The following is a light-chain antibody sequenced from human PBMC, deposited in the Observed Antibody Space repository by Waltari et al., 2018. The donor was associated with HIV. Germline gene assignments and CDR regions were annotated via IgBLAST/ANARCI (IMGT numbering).Light chain of an antibody. Sequence: QSALTQPASVSGSPGQSITISCTGTSSDVGGYNLVSWYQQHPGKAPKLMIYEVSKRPLGVSNCFAGSKSGNTASLTISGLQADDEADYYCCAYAGSTTYVIFGGGTKLTVL. CDR3: CAYAGSTTYVI. J-gene: IGLJ2*01. CDR2: EVS. V-gene: IGLV2-23*02. CDR1: SSDVGGYNL.